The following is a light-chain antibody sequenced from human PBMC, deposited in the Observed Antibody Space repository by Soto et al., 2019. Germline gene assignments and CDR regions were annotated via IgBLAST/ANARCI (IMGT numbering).Light chain of an antibody. V-gene: IGKV3-15*01. CDR1: QSVSSN. CDR2: GSS. J-gene: IGKJ1*01. Sequence: EIQMTEAAVTLSVSPGERATLSCRAGQSVSSNLAWYQQKPGQAPRLLIYGSSTRATGIPARFTGSGSGTEFTLTISSRQFDDSAVYYCQQYNNWWTSVQGTKVDIK. CDR3: QQYNNWWT.